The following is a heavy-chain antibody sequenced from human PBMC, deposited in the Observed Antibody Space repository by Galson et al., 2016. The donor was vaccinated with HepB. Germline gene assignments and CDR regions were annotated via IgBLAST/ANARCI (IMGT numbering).Heavy chain of an antibody. CDR2: MGPAGDK. Sequence: SLRLSCAISGFTFNDYDMHWVRQGRGESLEWVATMGPAGDKYYPGSVKGRFTVSRESAKNSLYLQMGSLRAGASGVDYCASGPHWNHAYWGQGTLVTVSS. CDR3: ASGPHWNHAY. V-gene: IGHV3-13*01. D-gene: IGHD1-1*01. CDR1: GFTFNDYD. J-gene: IGHJ4*02.